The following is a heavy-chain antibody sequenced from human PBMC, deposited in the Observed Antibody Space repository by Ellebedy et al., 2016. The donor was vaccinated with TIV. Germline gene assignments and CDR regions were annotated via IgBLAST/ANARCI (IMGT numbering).Heavy chain of an antibody. V-gene: IGHV3-7*03. CDR1: GFTFSTYW. J-gene: IGHJ4*02. D-gene: IGHD6-19*01. CDR3: AFPRAGYNSGWTY. Sequence: GESLKISCAASGFTFSTYWMTWVRQAPGKGLEWVANIKQDGSEKYCVDSVKGRFTISRDNAKNSLYLQMNSLRPEDTAVYYCAFPRAGYNSGWTYWGQGTLVTVSS. CDR2: IKQDGSEK.